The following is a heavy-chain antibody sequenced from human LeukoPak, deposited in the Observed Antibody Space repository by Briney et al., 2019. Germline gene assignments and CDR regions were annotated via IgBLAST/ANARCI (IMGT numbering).Heavy chain of an antibody. D-gene: IGHD2-2*02. CDR2: ISAYNGNT. CDR1: GYTFTSYG. V-gene: IGHV1-18*01. J-gene: IGHJ3*02. Sequence: ASVKVSCKASGYTFTSYGISWVRQAPGQGLEWMGWISAYNGNTNYAQKLQGRVTMTTDTSTSTAYMELRSLRSDDTAVYYCARGGYCSSTSCYNAFDIWGQETMVTVSS. CDR3: ARGGYCSSTSCYNAFDI.